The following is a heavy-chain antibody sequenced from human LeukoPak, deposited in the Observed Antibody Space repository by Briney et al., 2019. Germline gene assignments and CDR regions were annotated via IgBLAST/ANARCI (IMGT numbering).Heavy chain of an antibody. V-gene: IGHV4-34*01. Sequence: KASETLSLTCAVYGESFTTFYWGWIRQTPGKGLEWIGEINHTGSTNYNPSLKSRVTISVDTSKNQFSLKLSSVTAADTAVYYCARVTPPLYYYDSSLYFDYWGQGTLVTVSS. CDR3: ARVTPPLYYYDSSLYFDY. J-gene: IGHJ4*02. CDR1: GESFTTFY. CDR2: INHTGST. D-gene: IGHD3-22*01.